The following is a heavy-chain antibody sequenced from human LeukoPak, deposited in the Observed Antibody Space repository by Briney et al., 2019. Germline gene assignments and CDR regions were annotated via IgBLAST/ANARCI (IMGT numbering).Heavy chain of an antibody. V-gene: IGHV3-48*03. CDR3: ARECESAVAFDI. CDR2: ISSGGSAI. Sequence: GGSLRLSCADSGFTFSSYEMNWVRQAPGKGLEWVSKISSGGSAIYYADSVKGRFTISRDNAKNSLYLQMNSLRAEDTAVYYCARECESAVAFDIWGQGTMVTVSS. CDR1: GFTFSSYE. J-gene: IGHJ3*02.